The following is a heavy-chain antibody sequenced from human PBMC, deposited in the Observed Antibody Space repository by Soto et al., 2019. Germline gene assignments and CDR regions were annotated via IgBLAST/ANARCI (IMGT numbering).Heavy chain of an antibody. V-gene: IGHV4-30-2*01. D-gene: IGHD6-6*01. CDR3: ARGSSSFFDY. Sequence: SETLSLTCAVSGGSISSGGYSWSWIRQPPGKGLEWIGYIYHSGSTYYNPSLKSRVTISVDRSKNQFSLKLSSVTAADTAVYYCARGSSSFFDYWGQGTLVTVPS. CDR1: GGSISSGGYS. J-gene: IGHJ4*02. CDR2: IYHSGST.